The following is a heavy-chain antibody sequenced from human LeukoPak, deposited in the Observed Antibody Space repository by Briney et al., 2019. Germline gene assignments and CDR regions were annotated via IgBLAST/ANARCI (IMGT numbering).Heavy chain of an antibody. CDR1: GFSLSSYA. V-gene: IGHV3-23*01. J-gene: IGHJ4*02. Sequence: GGSLRLSCTVSGFSLSSYALSWVRRAPGKGLEWVSAISSSDAGKYYADSVRGRLTISRDNSRNTMYLQMNSLRVEDAAVYYCAKAPVTSCRGAFCYPFDSWGQGTLVTVSS. CDR2: ISSSDAGK. CDR3: AKAPVTSCRGAFCYPFDS. D-gene: IGHD2-15*01.